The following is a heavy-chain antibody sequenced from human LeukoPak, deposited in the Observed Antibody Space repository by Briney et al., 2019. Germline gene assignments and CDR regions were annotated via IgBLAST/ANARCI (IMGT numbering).Heavy chain of an antibody. CDR2: IIPILGIA. J-gene: IGHJ4*02. D-gene: IGHD3-10*01. V-gene: IGHV1-69*10. CDR1: GGTFSSYA. Sequence: GASVNVSFKASGGTFSSYAISWVRQAPGQGLEWMGRIIPILGIANYAQKFQGRVTITADKSTSTAYMELSSLRSEDTAVYYCARVARGSGSYWFDYWGQGTLVTVSS. CDR3: ARVARGSGSYWFDY.